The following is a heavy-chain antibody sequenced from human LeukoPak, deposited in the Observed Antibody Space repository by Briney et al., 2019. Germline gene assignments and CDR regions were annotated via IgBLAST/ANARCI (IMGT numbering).Heavy chain of an antibody. CDR2: ISTSSIYI. CDR1: GFTFSTYT. J-gene: IGHJ4*02. V-gene: IGHV3-21*01. D-gene: IGHD3-10*01. CDR3: ARSLWFGDSNLDY. Sequence: PGGSLRLSCAASGFTFSTYTMNWVRQAPGKGLEWVSYISTSSIYIYYADSLKGRFTISRDNAKNSLYLQMSSLRAEDTAMYYCARSLWFGDSNLDYWGQGPWSPSPQ.